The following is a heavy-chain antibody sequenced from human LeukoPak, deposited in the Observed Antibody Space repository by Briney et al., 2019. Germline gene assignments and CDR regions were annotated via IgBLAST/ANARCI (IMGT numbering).Heavy chain of an antibody. J-gene: IGHJ6*03. Sequence: SETLSLTCAVYGGSFGGYYWSWLRQPPGKGMEWIGEINDSGSTHFNPSLKSRVTISVDTSKNQFSLKLSSVTAADTAVYYCARHAQLVLSFYYYYIDVWGKGTTVTISS. D-gene: IGHD6-13*01. CDR2: INDSGST. CDR1: GGSFGGYY. V-gene: IGHV4-34*01. CDR3: ARHAQLVLSFYYYYIDV.